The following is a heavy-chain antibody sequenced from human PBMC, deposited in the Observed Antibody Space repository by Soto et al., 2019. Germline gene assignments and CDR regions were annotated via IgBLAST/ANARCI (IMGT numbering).Heavy chain of an antibody. Sequence: PGGSLRLSCAASGFTFSSYAMSWVRQAPGKGLEWVSAISGSGGSTYYADSVKGRFTISRDNSKNTLYLQMNSLRAEDTAVYYCATHYYGSGTPERIDPWGQGTLVTVSS. D-gene: IGHD3-10*01. V-gene: IGHV3-23*01. CDR1: GFTFSSYA. CDR2: ISGSGGST. CDR3: ATHYYGSGTPERIDP. J-gene: IGHJ5*02.